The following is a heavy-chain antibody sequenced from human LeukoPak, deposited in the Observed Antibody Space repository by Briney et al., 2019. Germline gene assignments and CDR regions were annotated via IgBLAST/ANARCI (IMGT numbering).Heavy chain of an antibody. CDR1: GGSISSYY. CDR3: ARDSYYDSSGYYYGTDY. Sequence: PSETLSLTCTVSGGSISSYYWSWIRQPPGKGLEWIGYIYYSGSTNYNPSLKSRVTISVDTSKNQFSLKLSSVTAADTAVYYCARDSYYDSSGYYYGTDYWGQGTLITVSS. D-gene: IGHD3-22*01. J-gene: IGHJ4*02. V-gene: IGHV4-59*01. CDR2: IYYSGST.